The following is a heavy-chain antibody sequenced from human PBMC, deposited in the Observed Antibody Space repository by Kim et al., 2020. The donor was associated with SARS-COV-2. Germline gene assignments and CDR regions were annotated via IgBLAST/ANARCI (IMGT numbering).Heavy chain of an antibody. J-gene: IGHJ5*02. D-gene: IGHD3-9*01. CDR3: ATGPPFTITNWFDP. Sequence: YAKKVQGRVTMTEDTSTDTAYMELSSLRSEDTAVYYCATGPPFTITNWFDPWGQGTLVTVSS. V-gene: IGHV1-24*01.